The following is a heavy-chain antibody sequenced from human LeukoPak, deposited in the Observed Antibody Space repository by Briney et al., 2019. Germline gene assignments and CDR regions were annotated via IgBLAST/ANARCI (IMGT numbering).Heavy chain of an antibody. V-gene: IGHV1-46*01. CDR3: AREMEYDSSGYFPFDY. Sequence: ASVKVSCKASGYTFTSYYMHWVRQAPGQGLEWMGIINPSGGSTSYAQKFQGRVTMTRDTSTSTVYMELSSLRSEDTAVYYCAREMEYDSSGYFPFDYWGQGTLVTVSS. CDR1: GYTFTSYY. J-gene: IGHJ4*02. D-gene: IGHD3-22*01. CDR2: INPSGGST.